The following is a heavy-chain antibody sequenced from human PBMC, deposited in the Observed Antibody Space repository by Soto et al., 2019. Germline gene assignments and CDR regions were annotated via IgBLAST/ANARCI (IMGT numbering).Heavy chain of an antibody. CDR2: ISNSGSAT. V-gene: IGHV3-48*02. CDR1: GFTFSSYN. CDR3: AIEQSSGSWCGGRRYYSYSMDV. Sequence: EVQLVESGGGLVPPGGSLRLSCATSGFTFSSYNFNWVRLAPGKGLEWISFISNSGSATNYADSVEGRFIISRDTAKNSLFLQMNSLRDEDTAVYYCAIEQSSGSWCGGRRYYSYSMDVWGQGTTVTVSS. J-gene: IGHJ6*02. D-gene: IGHD1-26*01.